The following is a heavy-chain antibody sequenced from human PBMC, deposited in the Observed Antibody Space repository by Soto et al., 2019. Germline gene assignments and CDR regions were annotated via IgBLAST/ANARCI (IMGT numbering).Heavy chain of an antibody. J-gene: IGHJ4*02. V-gene: IGHV3-72*01. Sequence: GGSLRLSCEGSGFTFSGHYMDWVRQAPGKGLEWLGRIRNKPNGHTTAYAASVKGRFTISRDDSKNLVYLQMNSLKSEDTALYYCSNTVITAPLFEYWGQGTPVIVSS. D-gene: IGHD2-21*02. CDR3: SNTVITAPLFEY. CDR2: IRNKPNGHTT. CDR1: GFTFSGHY.